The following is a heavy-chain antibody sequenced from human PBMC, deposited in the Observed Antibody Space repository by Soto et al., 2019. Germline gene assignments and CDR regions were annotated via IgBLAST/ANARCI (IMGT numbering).Heavy chain of an antibody. CDR2: IYYSGST. V-gene: IGHV4-59*08. Sequence: PSETLSLTCTVSGGSISSYYWSWIRQPPGKGLEWIGYIYYSGSTNYNPSLKSRVTISVDTSKNQFSLKLSSVTAADTAVYYCARQVPYYYGSGSYYPNWFAPWAQGTLVTVS. CDR3: ARQVPYYYGSGSYYPNWFAP. J-gene: IGHJ5*02. CDR1: GGSISSYY. D-gene: IGHD3-10*01.